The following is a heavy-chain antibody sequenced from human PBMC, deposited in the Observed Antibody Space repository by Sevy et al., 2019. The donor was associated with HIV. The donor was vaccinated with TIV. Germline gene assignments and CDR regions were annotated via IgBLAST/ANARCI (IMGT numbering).Heavy chain of an antibody. Sequence: ASVKVSCKASGYTFSSYRIYWVRQAPGQGLEWMGWVSAHNGDTSYVQKVQGRVAMTTDTSTSTAYMELRSLTSDDTAVYYCARAYCSGGSCYSLAYWGQGSLVTVSS. D-gene: IGHD2-15*01. CDR1: GYTFSSYR. CDR2: VSAHNGDT. CDR3: ARAYCSGGSCYSLAY. V-gene: IGHV1-18*01. J-gene: IGHJ4*02.